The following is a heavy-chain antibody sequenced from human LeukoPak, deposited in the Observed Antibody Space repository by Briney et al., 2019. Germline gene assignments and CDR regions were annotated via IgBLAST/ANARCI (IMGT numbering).Heavy chain of an antibody. CDR1: GYTFTSYY. Sequence: ASVKVSCKASGYTFTSYYMHWVRQAPGQGLEWMGIINPSGGSTSYAQKLQGRVTITRDTATSTVYMELSSLRSEDTAVYYCGPSLFAGYSYGYQDYWGQGTLVTVSS. CDR2: INPSGGST. V-gene: IGHV1-46*01. D-gene: IGHD5-18*01. J-gene: IGHJ4*02. CDR3: GPSLFAGYSYGYQDY.